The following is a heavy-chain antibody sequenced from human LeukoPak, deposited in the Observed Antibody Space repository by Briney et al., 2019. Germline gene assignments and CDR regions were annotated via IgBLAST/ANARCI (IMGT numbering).Heavy chain of an antibody. D-gene: IGHD3-22*01. CDR3: AKDAYYDSSGYRIYYYYYGMDV. Sequence: GGSLRLSCAASGFTFSSYSMNWVRQAPGKGLEWVSYISSSSSTIYYADSVKGRFTISRDNSKNTLYLQMNSLRAEDTAVYYCAKDAYYDSSGYRIYYYYYGMDVWGQGTTVTVSS. J-gene: IGHJ6*02. CDR1: GFTFSSYS. CDR2: ISSSSSTI. V-gene: IGHV3-48*01.